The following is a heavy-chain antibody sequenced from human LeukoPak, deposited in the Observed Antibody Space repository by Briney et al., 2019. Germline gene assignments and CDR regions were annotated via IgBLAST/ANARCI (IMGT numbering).Heavy chain of an antibody. CDR3: ARMNYRPLIDY. CDR1: GGSISSSSYY. D-gene: IGHD1-7*01. CDR2: IYYSGST. J-gene: IGHJ4*02. Sequence: PSETLSLTCTVSGGSISSSSYYWGWIRQPPGKGLEWIGSIYYSGSTYYNPSLKSRVTISVDTSKNQFSLKLSSVTASDTAVYYCARMNYRPLIDYWGQGTLVTVSS. V-gene: IGHV4-39*01.